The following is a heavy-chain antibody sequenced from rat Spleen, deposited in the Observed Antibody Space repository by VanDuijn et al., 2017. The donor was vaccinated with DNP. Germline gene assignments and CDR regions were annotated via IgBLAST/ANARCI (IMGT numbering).Heavy chain of an antibody. CDR3: ARWNLGTSTLDY. CDR2: ISYSGRT. V-gene: IGHV3-1*01. Sequence: EVQLRESGPGLVKPSQSLSLTCSVTGFSITSNYWAWIRKLPGNKMEWIGHISYSGRTTYNPSLKSRISITRDTSKNQFFLHFSSVTTEETGTYYCARWNLGTSTLDYWGKGVMVTVSS. D-gene: IGHD1-5*01. CDR1: GFSITSNY. J-gene: IGHJ2*01.